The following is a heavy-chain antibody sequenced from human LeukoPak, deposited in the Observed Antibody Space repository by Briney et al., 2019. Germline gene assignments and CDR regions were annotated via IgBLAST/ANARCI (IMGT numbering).Heavy chain of an antibody. J-gene: IGHJ4*02. CDR2: IKQDGSEK. D-gene: IGHD5-12*01. CDR1: GFTFSTYW. Sequence: GGSLRLSCAASGFTFSTYWMSWVRQAPGKGLEWVANIKQDGSEKYYVDSVKGRFTISRDNAKNSLYLQMNSLRAEDTAVYYCARDGTYTDYDPDFGYWGQGTQVTVSS. CDR3: ARDGTYTDYDPDFGY. V-gene: IGHV3-7*04.